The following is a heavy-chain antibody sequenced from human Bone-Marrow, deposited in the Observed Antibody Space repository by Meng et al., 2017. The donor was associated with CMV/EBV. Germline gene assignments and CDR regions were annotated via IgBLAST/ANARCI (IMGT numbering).Heavy chain of an antibody. CDR2: IMDGGDS. V-gene: IGHV4-34*12. D-gene: IGHD2-2*01. CDR1: GGSFSGNY. Sequence: SETLSLTCAVYGGSFSGNYLTWIRQSPGKGLERMGEIMDGGDSKFNPSLKSRVTISVDTSKNQFSLRLTSVAAADSAVYYCARAAYCSIYSCEIRWWGQGTPVTVSS. CDR3: ARAAYCSIYSCEIRW. J-gene: IGHJ4*02.